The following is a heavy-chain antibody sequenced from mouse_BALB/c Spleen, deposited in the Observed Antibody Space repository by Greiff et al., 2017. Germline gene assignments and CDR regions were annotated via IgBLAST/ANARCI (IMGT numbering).Heavy chain of an antibody. V-gene: IGHV8-12*01. CDR1: GFSLSTSGMG. CDR3: ARRRRGDGWFAY. Sequence: QVQLQQSGPGILQPSQTLSLTCSFSGFSLSTSGMGVSWIRQPSGKGLEWLAHIYWDDDKRYNPSLKSRLTISKDTSSKQVFLKITSVDTADTATYYCARRRRGDGWFAYWGQGTLVTGSA. CDR2: IYWDDDK. J-gene: IGHJ3*01. D-gene: IGHD3-3*01.